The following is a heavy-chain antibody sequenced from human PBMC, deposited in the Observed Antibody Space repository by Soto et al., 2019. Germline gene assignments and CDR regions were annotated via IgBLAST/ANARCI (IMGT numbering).Heavy chain of an antibody. D-gene: IGHD1-1*01. Sequence: QVQLQEMGPGLVKPSQTLIITCTVSGDSVNSAYWSWIRQLPGKGLEWMGNIHHTGRTFYNPSLKSRVAISIDTSKPLFSLKMRSISAADTAVYYCARTDAYNSSFFDSWGQGTVVTVSS. J-gene: IGHJ4*02. CDR1: GDSVNSAY. V-gene: IGHV4-31*03. CDR2: IHHTGRT. CDR3: ARTDAYNSSFFDS.